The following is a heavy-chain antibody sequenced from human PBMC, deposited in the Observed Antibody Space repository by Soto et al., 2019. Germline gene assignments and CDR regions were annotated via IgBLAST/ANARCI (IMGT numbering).Heavy chain of an antibody. V-gene: IGHV1-46*01. CDR1: GYTFTSYY. CDR3: ARGAIVATLPFFDY. D-gene: IGHD5-12*01. Sequence: GASVKVSCKASGYTFTSYYMYWVRQAPGQGLEWMGIINPSGGSTSYAQKFQGRVTMTRDTSTSTAYMELRSLRSDDTAVYYCARGAIVATLPFFDYWGQGTLVTVSS. CDR2: INPSGGST. J-gene: IGHJ4*02.